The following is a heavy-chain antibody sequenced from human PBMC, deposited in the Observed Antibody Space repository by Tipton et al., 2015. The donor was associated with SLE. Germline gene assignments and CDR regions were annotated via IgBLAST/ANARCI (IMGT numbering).Heavy chain of an antibody. Sequence: SLRLSCTTSGFTSRDYSMSWVRQGPGKGLEWVGYVRSKTYGGTTQYVASVKGRFTISRDDSKSIAYLQMNSLKTEDTAVYYCARDRGWIFYWGQGTLVTVSS. CDR1: GFTSRDYS. V-gene: IGHV3-49*04. CDR3: ARDRGWIFY. J-gene: IGHJ4*02. D-gene: IGHD3-3*01. CDR2: VRSKTYGGTT.